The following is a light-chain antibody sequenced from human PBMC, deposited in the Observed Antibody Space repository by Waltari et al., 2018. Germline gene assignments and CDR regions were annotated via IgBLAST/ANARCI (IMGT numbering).Light chain of an antibody. Sequence: DIQMTQSPSSLSASVGDRVTITCRASQCISNHLAWYQQKPGKVPKLLIYVASTLQSGVPSRFSGSGSGTDFTLTISSLQPEDVATYYCQKYNSAPLTFGPGTKVDLK. V-gene: IGKV1-27*01. CDR1: QCISNH. CDR3: QKYNSAPLT. J-gene: IGKJ3*01. CDR2: VAS.